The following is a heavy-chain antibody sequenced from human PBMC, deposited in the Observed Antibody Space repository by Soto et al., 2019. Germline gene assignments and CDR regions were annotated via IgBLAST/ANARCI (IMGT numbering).Heavy chain of an antibody. CDR2: MNPNSGNT. V-gene: IGHV1-8*01. D-gene: IGHD3-3*01. J-gene: IGHJ3*02. CDR1: GYTFTSYD. Sequence: ASVKVSCKASGYTFTSYDINWVRQATGQGLEWMGWMNPNSGNTVYAQKFQGRVTMTRNTSISTAYMELSSLRSEDTAVYYCASGGITIFGVVTLSAFDIWGQGTLVTVSS. CDR3: ASGGITIFGVVTLSAFDI.